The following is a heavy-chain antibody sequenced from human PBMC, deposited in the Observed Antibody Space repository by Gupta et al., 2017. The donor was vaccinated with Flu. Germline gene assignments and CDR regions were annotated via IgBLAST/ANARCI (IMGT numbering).Heavy chain of an antibody. J-gene: IGHJ4*02. V-gene: IGHV3-23*01. Sequence: EVQLLESGGGSVQPGGSLGLSCAASGFTFSSDAMSWVRQAPGQGLEWVSAMSGSGGSTYYADSVKGRFTISRDNSKNTLYLQMNSLRAEDTAVYYCPKLKGGMVATVGDYWGQGTLVTVSS. D-gene: IGHD5-12*01. CDR1: GFTFSSDA. CDR3: PKLKGGMVATVGDY. CDR2: MSGSGGST.